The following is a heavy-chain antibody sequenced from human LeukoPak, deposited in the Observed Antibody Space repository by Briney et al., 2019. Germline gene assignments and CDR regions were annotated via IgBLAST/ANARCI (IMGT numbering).Heavy chain of an antibody. CDR3: ARDYCSGGNCYYFDY. J-gene: IGHJ4*02. Sequence: PSETLSLTCTVSGGSTSSYYWSWIRQPPGKGLEWIACISYSGSTKYNPSLKSRVTISVDTSKNQLSLKLNSVTAADTAVYHCARDYCSGGNCYYFDYWGQGTLVTVSS. D-gene: IGHD2-15*01. CDR2: ISYSGST. V-gene: IGHV4-59*01. CDR1: GGSTSSYY.